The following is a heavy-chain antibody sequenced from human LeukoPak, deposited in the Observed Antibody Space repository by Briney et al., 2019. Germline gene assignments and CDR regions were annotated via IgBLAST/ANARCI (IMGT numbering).Heavy chain of an antibody. CDR1: GFTFTNSA. Sequence: PGGSLRLSCVASGFTFTNSAMSWVRQAPGKGLEWVSSISATGRTTYYADSVKGRFTISRDSSKNTLYLQMNSPRAEDTAVYYCAKDREYLNWFDPWGQGTLVTVSS. J-gene: IGHJ5*02. V-gene: IGHV3-23*01. CDR3: AKDREYLNWFDP. CDR2: ISATGRTT. D-gene: IGHD2/OR15-2a*01.